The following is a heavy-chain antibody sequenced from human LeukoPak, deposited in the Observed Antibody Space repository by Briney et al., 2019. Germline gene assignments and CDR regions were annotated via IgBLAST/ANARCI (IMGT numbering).Heavy chain of an antibody. CDR2: ISSSSSYI. Sequence: GGSLRLSCAASGFTFSSYSMNWVRQAPGKGLEWVSSISSSSSYIYYADSVKGRFTISRDNAKNSLYLQMNSLRAEDTAVYYCARVNAYVSCYYYYMDVWGKGTTVTVSS. J-gene: IGHJ6*03. V-gene: IGHV3-21*01. CDR1: GFTFSSYS. CDR3: ARVNAYVSCYYYYMDV. D-gene: IGHD3-10*02.